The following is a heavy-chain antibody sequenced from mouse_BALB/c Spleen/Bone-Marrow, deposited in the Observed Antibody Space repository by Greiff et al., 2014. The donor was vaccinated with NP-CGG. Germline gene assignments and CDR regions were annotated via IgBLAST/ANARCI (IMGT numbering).Heavy chain of an antibody. D-gene: IGHD1-1*01. J-gene: IGHJ3*01. CDR2: IGVGGTYT. CDR1: GFTFSGFG. CDR3: ARPFTTVVATVFAY. Sequence: EVQLVESGGDLVKPGGSLKLSCAASGFTFSGFGMPWVRQSPDKRLEWVATIGVGGTYTYYPDSVKGRFTISRDNAKNTLYLRMSSLKSEDTAMYYCARPFTTVVATVFAYWGQGTLVTVSA. V-gene: IGHV5-6*01.